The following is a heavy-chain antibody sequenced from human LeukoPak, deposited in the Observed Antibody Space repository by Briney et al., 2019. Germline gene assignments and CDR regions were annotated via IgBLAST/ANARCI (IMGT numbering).Heavy chain of an antibody. Sequence: GESLKISCKGSGYSFTSYWISWVRQMPGKGLEWMGRIDPSDSYTNYSPSFQGHVTISADKSISTAYLQWSSLKASDTAMYYCARARYYSSSWPHFDYWGQGTLVTVSS. CDR2: IDPSDSYT. D-gene: IGHD6-13*01. CDR3: ARARYYSSSWPHFDY. V-gene: IGHV5-10-1*01. CDR1: GYSFTSYW. J-gene: IGHJ4*02.